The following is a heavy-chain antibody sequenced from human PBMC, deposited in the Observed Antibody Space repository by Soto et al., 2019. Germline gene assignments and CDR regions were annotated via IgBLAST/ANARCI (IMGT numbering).Heavy chain of an antibody. J-gene: IGHJ6*02. CDR1: GYSFTTYG. Sequence: QVQLVQSGGEVKKPGASVKVSCKTSGYSFTTYGISWVRQAPGQGLEWMGWISAYNGNTNYAQKLQDRVTMTTDTSTSTAYMGLRSLRSDDTAVYYCAREGPAPYYYYGMDVWGPGSTVTVSS. CDR2: ISAYNGNT. V-gene: IGHV1-18*01. CDR3: AREGPAPYYYYGMDV.